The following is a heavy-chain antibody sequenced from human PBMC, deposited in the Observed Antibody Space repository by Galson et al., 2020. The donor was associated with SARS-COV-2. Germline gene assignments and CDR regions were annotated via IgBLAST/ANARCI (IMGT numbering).Heavy chain of an antibody. V-gene: IGHV3-43*01. J-gene: IGHJ4*02. CDR2: ISWDGGGT. Sequence: GESLKISCAASGFTFGDYTMHWVRQAPGKGLEWVSLISWDGGGTYYADSVRGRFTVSRDNINNSLYLQMTSLTTEDTAFYYCARNKINGGYYYFDYWGQGTLVTVSS. CDR3: ARNKINGGYYYFDY. CDR1: GFTFGDYT. D-gene: IGHD1-26*01.